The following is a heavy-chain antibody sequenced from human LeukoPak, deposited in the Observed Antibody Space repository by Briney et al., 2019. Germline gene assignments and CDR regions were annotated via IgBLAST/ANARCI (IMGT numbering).Heavy chain of an antibody. Sequence: GASVKVSCKASGGNVSSNAISWVRQAPGQGLEWMGRIIPNLGVRNYAQKFQDRVTIIADKSTSTVYMELSSLRSEDTAVYYCARRMYYYGSGTSYYFDYWGQGTLVTVSS. CDR3: ARRMYYYGSGTSYYFDY. CDR2: IIPNLGVR. J-gene: IGHJ4*02. D-gene: IGHD3-10*01. V-gene: IGHV1-69*04. CDR1: GGNVSSNA.